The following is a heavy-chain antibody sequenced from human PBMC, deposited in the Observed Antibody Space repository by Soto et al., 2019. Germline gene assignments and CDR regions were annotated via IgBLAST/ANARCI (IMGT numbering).Heavy chain of an antibody. J-gene: IGHJ4*02. V-gene: IGHV1-2*04. Sequence: SVKVSCKASGYTFTGYYMRWVRQAHRQVLEWMGWINPNSGGTNYAQKFQGWVTMTRDTSISTAYMELSRLRSDDTAVYYCARATYYYDSSGYYHPFRFDYWGQGTLVTVSS. CDR2: INPNSGGT. D-gene: IGHD3-22*01. CDR1: GYTFTGYY. CDR3: ARATYYYDSSGYYHPFRFDY.